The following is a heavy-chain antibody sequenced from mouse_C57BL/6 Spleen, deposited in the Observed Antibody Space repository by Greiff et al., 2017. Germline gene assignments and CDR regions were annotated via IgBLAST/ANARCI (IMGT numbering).Heavy chain of an antibody. J-gene: IGHJ4*01. CDR2: IYPGDGDT. Sequence: QVQLKQSGAELVKPGASVKISCKASGYAFSSYWMNWVKQRPGKGLEWIGQIYPGDGDTNYNGKFKGKATLTADKSSSTDYMQLSSLTSEDSAVVFCARVNDGYYAMDYWGQGTSVTVAS. CDR3: ARVNDGYYAMDY. V-gene: IGHV1-80*01. CDR1: GYAFSSYW. D-gene: IGHD2-3*01.